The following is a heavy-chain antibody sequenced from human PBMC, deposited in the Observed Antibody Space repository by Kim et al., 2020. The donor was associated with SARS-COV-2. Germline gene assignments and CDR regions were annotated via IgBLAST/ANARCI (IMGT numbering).Heavy chain of an antibody. Sequence: GGSLRLSCAASGFTFSSYWMSWVRQAPGKGLEWVANIKQDGSEKYYVDSVKGRFTISRDNAKNSLYLQMNSLRAEDTAVYYCARDLARGEYPDFDPWGQGTLVTVSS. V-gene: IGHV3-7*01. D-gene: IGHD3-16*01. CDR2: IKQDGSEK. J-gene: IGHJ5*02. CDR1: GFTFSSYW. CDR3: ARDLARGEYPDFDP.